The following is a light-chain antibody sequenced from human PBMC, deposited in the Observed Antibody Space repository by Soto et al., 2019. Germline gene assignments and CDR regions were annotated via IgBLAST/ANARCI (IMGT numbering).Light chain of an antibody. CDR3: QKYNNAPQT. V-gene: IGKV1-27*01. CDR1: QGISSW. CDR2: AAS. Sequence: DIQMTQSPSSVSASVGDRVTITCRASQGISSWLAWYQQKPGKVPKLLIYAASTLQSGVPSRFSGSGSGTDFTLTISSLQPEDVATYYCQKYNNAPQTFGQGTKVDIK. J-gene: IGKJ1*01.